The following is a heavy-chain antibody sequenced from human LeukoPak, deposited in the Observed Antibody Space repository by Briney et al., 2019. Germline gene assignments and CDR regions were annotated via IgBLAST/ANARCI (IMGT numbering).Heavy chain of an antibody. Sequence: GGSLRLSCAASGFTFSSYEMNWVRQAPGKGLEWVSYISSSGSTIYYADSVKGRFAISRDNAKNSLYLQVNSLRAEDTAVYYCAELGITMIGGVWGKGTTVTISS. CDR2: ISSSGSTI. CDR1: GFTFSSYE. V-gene: IGHV3-48*03. D-gene: IGHD3-10*02. CDR3: AELGITMIGGV. J-gene: IGHJ6*04.